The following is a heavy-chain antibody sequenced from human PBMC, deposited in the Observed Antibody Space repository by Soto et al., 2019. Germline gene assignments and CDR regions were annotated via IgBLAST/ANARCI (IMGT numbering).Heavy chain of an antibody. J-gene: IGHJ4*02. CDR1: GFSLSTSGVA. CDR2: VYWDDDK. CDR3: ARVLRRYFDY. D-gene: IGHD6-6*01. V-gene: IGHV2-5*02. Sequence: QITLKESGPPLVKPTQTLTLTCSFSGFSLSTSGVAVGWIRQPPGKALEWLALVYWDDDKRYSPSLKSRLTLTKDTTKNQVVLTMTNMGPLDTATYYCARVLRRYFDYWGQGALVTVSS.